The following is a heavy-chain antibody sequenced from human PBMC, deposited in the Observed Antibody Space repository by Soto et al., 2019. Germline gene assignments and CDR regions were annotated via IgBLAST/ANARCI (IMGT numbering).Heavy chain of an antibody. J-gene: IGHJ4*02. CDR3: AKSQLWLTDYFDY. CDR1: GFTFSSYA. Sequence: PGGSLRLSCAASGFTFSSYAMSWVRQAPGKGLEWVSAISGSGGSTYYADSVKGRFTTSRDNSKNTLYLQMNSLRAEDTAVYYCAKSQLWLTDYFDYWGQGTLVTVSS. CDR2: ISGSGGST. V-gene: IGHV3-23*01. D-gene: IGHD5-18*01.